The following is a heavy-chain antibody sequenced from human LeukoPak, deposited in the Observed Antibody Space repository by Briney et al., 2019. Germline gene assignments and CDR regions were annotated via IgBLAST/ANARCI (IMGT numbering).Heavy chain of an antibody. V-gene: IGHV4-39*01. D-gene: IGHD1-26*01. CDR1: GGSISSSNYY. CDR2: IDYSGTT. Sequence: PSETLSLTCTVSGGSISSSNYYWGWIRQPPGKGLEWIGSIDYSGTTSYNPSLRSRVTISVHTSKNQLSLKLYSVTAADTDVYSCARGGKGGSYGYYFDFWGQGTLVTVSS. J-gene: IGHJ4*02. CDR3: ARGGKGGSYGYYFDF.